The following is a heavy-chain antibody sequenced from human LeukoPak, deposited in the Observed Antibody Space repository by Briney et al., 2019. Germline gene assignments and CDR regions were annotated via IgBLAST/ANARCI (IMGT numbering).Heavy chain of an antibody. D-gene: IGHD1-1*01. V-gene: IGHV3-20*04. CDR1: GFTVSSSY. CDR2: INWNGGST. Sequence: GGSLRLSCAASGFTVSSSYMSWVRQAPGKGLEWVSGINWNGGSTGYADSVKGRFTISRDNAKNSLYLQMNSLRAEDTALYYCARDSGTTGTTDYYYYGMDVWGQGTTVTVSS. CDR3: ARDSGTTGTTDYYYYGMDV. J-gene: IGHJ6*02.